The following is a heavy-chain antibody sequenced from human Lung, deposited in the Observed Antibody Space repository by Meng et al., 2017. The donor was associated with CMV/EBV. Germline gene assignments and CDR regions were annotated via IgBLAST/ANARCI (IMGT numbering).Heavy chain of an antibody. CDR3: ARDVSPRSSVYFAIYYFYALDV. D-gene: IGHD5/OR15-5a*01. CDR2: ISNGGAYI. V-gene: IGHV3-21*01. Sequence: GESLKISCAASGFMFSDYSMNWVRQAPGKGLEWVSSISNGGAYIYYADSVKGRFTISRDNAQNSLYLQMNSLRAEDTAVYYCARDVSPRSSVYFAIYYFYALDVWRQGTTVTVSS. J-gene: IGHJ6*02. CDR1: GFMFSDYS.